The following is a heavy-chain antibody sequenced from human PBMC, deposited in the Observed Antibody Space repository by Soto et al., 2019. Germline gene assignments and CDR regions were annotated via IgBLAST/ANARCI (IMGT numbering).Heavy chain of an antibody. D-gene: IGHD3-9*01. CDR3: AEELRYFDWSPDDP. Sequence: PGGSLRLSCAASGFTFSSYAMSWVRQAPGKGLEWVSAISGSGGSTYYADSVKGRFTISRDNSKNTLYLQMNSLRAEDTAVYYCAEELRYFDWSPDDPWGQGTLVTVSS. V-gene: IGHV3-23*01. J-gene: IGHJ5*02. CDR1: GFTFSSYA. CDR2: ISGSGGST.